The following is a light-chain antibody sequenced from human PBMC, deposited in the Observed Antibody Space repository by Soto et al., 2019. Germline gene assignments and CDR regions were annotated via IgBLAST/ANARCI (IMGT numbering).Light chain of an antibody. Sequence: EIVMTQSPVTLSVSPGERVTLSCRASQSVSSNLAWYQQKPGQAPRLLIYGASTRATGIPARFSGSGSGTEFTLTISSLQSEDFAVYYCQQYNNWPPWTFGQGTKVDI. CDR1: QSVSSN. V-gene: IGKV3-15*01. J-gene: IGKJ1*01. CDR3: QQYNNWPPWT. CDR2: GAS.